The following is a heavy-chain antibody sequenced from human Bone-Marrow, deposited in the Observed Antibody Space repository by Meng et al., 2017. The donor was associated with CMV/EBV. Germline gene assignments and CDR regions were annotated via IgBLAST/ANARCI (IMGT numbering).Heavy chain of an antibody. J-gene: IGHJ6*02. CDR3: ARESGSIAARRYYYYGMDV. V-gene: IGHV3-30*02. CDR2: IRYDGSNK. Sequence: GESLKISCAASGFTFSSYGMHWVRQAPGKGLEWVAFIRYDGSNKYYADSVKGRFTISRDNSKNTLYLQMNSLRAEDTAVYYCARESGSIAARRYYYYGMDVWGQGTTVTVSS. D-gene: IGHD6-6*01. CDR1: GFTFSSYG.